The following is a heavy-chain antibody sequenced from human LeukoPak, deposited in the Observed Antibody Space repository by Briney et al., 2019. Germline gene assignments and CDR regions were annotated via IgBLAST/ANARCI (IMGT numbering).Heavy chain of an antibody. Sequence: GGSLRLSCAASGFSFSNYGMSWVRQAPGKGLEWVSSISTSGSSTYYVDSVKGRFTISRDNSKNTLYLQMNSLRAEDTAVYYCARDLVVRGRWSWFDPWGQGTLVTVSS. CDR3: ARDLVVRGRWSWFDP. D-gene: IGHD3-10*01. J-gene: IGHJ5*02. V-gene: IGHV3-23*01. CDR2: ISTSGSST. CDR1: GFSFSNYG.